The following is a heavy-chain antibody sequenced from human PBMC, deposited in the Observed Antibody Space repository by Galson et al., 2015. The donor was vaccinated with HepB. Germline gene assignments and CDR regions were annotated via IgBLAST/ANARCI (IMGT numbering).Heavy chain of an antibody. J-gene: IGHJ4*02. Sequence: QSGAEVKKPGESLKISCKGSGYSFTSYWIGWVRQMPGKGLEWMGIIYPGDSDTRYSPSFQGQVTISADKSISTAYLQWSSLKASDTAMNYCARGNMVRGVRHQPDYWGQGTLVTVSS. CDR2: IYPGDSDT. CDR1: GYSFTSYW. D-gene: IGHD3-10*01. CDR3: ARGNMVRGVRHQPDY. V-gene: IGHV5-51*01.